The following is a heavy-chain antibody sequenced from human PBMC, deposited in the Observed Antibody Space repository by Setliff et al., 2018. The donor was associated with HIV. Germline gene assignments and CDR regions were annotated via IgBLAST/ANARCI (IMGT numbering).Heavy chain of an antibody. CDR2: FDPEDGES. V-gene: IGHV1-24*01. CDR3: ATDPGYSSTWYSESFQH. J-gene: IGHJ1*01. D-gene: IGHD6-13*01. CDR1: GYTLTELS. Sequence: ASVKVSCKISGYTLTELSIHWVRQAPGKGLEWMANFDPEDGESFYAQKFLGRLTMTEDISTDTAYMELSSLRSDDTAMYYCATDPGYSSTWYSESFQHWGQGTVVTVSS.